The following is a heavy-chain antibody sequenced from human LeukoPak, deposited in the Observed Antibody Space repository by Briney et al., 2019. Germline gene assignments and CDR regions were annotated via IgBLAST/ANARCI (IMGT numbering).Heavy chain of an antibody. V-gene: IGHV7-4-1*02. J-gene: IGHJ4*02. CDR2: IHPSTGNP. D-gene: IGHD3-16*02. Sequence: GASVKVSCKASGYTFTNYAINWVRQASGQGLEWMGWIHPSTGNPTYAQGFTGRFVFSLDTSVSTTYLQISSLKAEDTAVYYCARAFQRLGELSLPNYWGQGTLVTVSS. CDR3: ARAFQRLGELSLPNY. CDR1: GYTFTNYA.